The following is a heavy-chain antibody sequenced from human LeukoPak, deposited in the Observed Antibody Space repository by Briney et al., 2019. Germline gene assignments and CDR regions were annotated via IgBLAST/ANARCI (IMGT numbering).Heavy chain of an antibody. Sequence: SVKVSFKASGGAFSSYAISWVRQAPGQGLEWMGGIIPIFGTANYAQKFQGRVTITADESTSTAYMELSSLRSEDTAVYYCAREGRFGEEYYYGMDVWGKGTTVTVSS. CDR2: IIPIFGTA. CDR3: AREGRFGEEYYYGMDV. V-gene: IGHV1-69*13. CDR1: GGAFSSYA. D-gene: IGHD3-10*01. J-gene: IGHJ6*04.